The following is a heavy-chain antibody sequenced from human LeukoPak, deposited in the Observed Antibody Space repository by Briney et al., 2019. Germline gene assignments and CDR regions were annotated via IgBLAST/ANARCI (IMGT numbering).Heavy chain of an antibody. V-gene: IGHV1-69*06. CDR1: GGTFSSYA. CDR2: IIPIFGTA. D-gene: IGHD6-13*01. CDR3: ARGKLSIAAAGTYYMDV. Sequence: GASVKVSCKASGGTFSSYAISWVRQAPGQGLEWMGGIIPIFGTANYAQKFQGRVTITADKSTSTAYMELSSLRSEDTAVYYCARGKLSIAAAGTYYMDVWGKGTTVTVSS. J-gene: IGHJ6*03.